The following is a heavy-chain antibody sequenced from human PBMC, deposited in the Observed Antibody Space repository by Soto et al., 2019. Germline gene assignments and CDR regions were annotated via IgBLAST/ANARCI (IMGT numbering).Heavy chain of an antibody. D-gene: IGHD2-2*01. CDR2: INPNSGSK. V-gene: IGHV1-2*02. Sequence: GASVKVSCKASGYTFTGYYMHWVRQAPGQGLEWMGRINPNSGSKNYAQKFQGRVTMTKDTSISTANKEQSRLRSEDTAVYYCAVYHDAFDIWGQGTMVTVSS. CDR3: AVYHDAFDI. J-gene: IGHJ3*02. CDR1: GYTFTGYY.